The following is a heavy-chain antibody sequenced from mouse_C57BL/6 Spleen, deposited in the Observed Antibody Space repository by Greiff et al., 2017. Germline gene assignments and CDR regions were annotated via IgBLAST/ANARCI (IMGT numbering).Heavy chain of an antibody. D-gene: IGHD1-1*01. CDR3: ARNFDSYVDLDY. CDR2: IWSGGST. V-gene: IGHV2-2*01. Sequence: VQVVESGPGLVQPSQSLSITCTVSGFSLTSYGVHWVRQSPGKGLEWLGVIWSGGSTDYNAAFINRLSISKDNSKSQVFFKMNSLQADDTAIYYCARNFDSYVDLDYWGQGTTLTVSS. CDR1: GFSLTSYG. J-gene: IGHJ2*01.